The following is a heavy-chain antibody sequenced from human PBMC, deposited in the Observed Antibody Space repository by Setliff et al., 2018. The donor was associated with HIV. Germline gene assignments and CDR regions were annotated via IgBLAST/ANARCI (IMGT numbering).Heavy chain of an antibody. CDR2: IYYSGST. CDR3: ARVRIGYYFQRPDYYYMDV. D-gene: IGHD3-22*01. J-gene: IGHJ6*03. Sequence: PSETLSLTCTVSGGSFSSSCYYWGWIRQPPGKGLEWIGNIYYSGSTYYNPSLRSRVTISVDTSKNQFSLKLTSVTAADTAVYYCARVRIGYYFQRPDYYYMDVWGKGTTVTVSS. CDR1: GGSFSSSCYY. V-gene: IGHV4-39*01.